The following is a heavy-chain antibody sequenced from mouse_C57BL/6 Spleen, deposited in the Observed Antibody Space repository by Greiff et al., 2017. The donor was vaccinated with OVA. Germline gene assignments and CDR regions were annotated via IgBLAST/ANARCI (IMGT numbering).Heavy chain of an antibody. Sequence: VQLQQSGTLLARPGASVKISCKTSGYTFTRYWMHWVTQRPGQGLAWLGAIYPGNSDTSYNQKFKGKAKLTAVTSASTAYMELSSLTNEDSAVYYCTGPRAMDYWGQGTSVTVSS. J-gene: IGHJ4*01. CDR1: GYTFTRYW. CDR2: IYPGNSDT. CDR3: TGPRAMDY. V-gene: IGHV1-5*01.